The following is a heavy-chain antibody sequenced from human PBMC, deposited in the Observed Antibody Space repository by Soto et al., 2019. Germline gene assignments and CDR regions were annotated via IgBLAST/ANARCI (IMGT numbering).Heavy chain of an antibody. CDR1: GFTFSSYA. Sequence: PGGSLRLSCAASGFTFSSYAMSWVRQAPGKGLEWVSAISGSGGSTYYADSVKGRFTISGDNSKNTLYLQMNSLRAEDTAVYYCAKHVGYCSSTSCLGDYYYYGMAVWGQGTTVTVSS. CDR3: AKHVGYCSSTSCLGDYYYYGMAV. CDR2: ISGSGGST. V-gene: IGHV3-23*01. D-gene: IGHD2-2*01. J-gene: IGHJ6*02.